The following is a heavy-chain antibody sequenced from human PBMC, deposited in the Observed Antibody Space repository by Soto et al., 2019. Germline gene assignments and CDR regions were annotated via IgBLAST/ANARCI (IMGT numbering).Heavy chain of an antibody. CDR1: GYSFNKYA. V-gene: IGHV3-23*01. D-gene: IGHD3-22*01. J-gene: IGHJ3*02. Sequence: PGGSLRLSCVASGYSFNKYAVSWVRQAPGKGLEWVSAISSGGDNTHYADSVKGRFTITRDNSKNMLYLEMNSLTVEDTAVYYCVRRAQYFDGTGFHAFDIWGQGTRVTVSS. CDR2: ISSGGDNT. CDR3: VRRAQYFDGTGFHAFDI.